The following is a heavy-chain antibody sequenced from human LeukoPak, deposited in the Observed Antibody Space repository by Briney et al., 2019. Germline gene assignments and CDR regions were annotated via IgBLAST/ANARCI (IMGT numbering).Heavy chain of an antibody. V-gene: IGHV3-48*02. CDR1: GFTFSSYG. Sequence: GGSLKLSCAASGFTFSSYGMNWVRQAPGKGLEWVSYTSDSSSAIYYADSVKGRFTISRDNAKNSLYLQMNSLRDEDTAVYYCAREGFHGMDVWGQGTTVTVSS. CDR2: TSDSSSAI. CDR3: AREGFHGMDV. J-gene: IGHJ6*02.